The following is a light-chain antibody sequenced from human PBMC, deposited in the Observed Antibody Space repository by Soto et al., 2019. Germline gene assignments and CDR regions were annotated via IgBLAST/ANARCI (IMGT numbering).Light chain of an antibody. Sequence: QYALTQPRSLSGSPGQSVTISCTGPTIGAHSFVSWYQDRPDKVPKLLIYDVSQRPSGIPDRFSGSRSANTASLTISGLQADDAAAYYCCSYTGNKVFVFGTGTKVTVL. CDR3: CSYTGNKVFV. J-gene: IGLJ1*01. CDR2: DVS. CDR1: TIGAHSF. V-gene: IGLV2-11*01.